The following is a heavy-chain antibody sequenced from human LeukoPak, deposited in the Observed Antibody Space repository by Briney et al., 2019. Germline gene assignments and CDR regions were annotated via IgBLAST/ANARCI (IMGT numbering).Heavy chain of an antibody. D-gene: IGHD3-10*01. CDR1: GGSFSGYY. CDR2: INHSGST. J-gene: IGHJ6*02. V-gene: IGHV4-34*01. Sequence: SETLSLTCAVYGGSFSGYYWSWIRQPPGKGLEWIGEINHSGSTNYNPSLKSRVTISVDTSKNQFPLKLSSVTAADTAVYYCARQSGRLYYYYGMDVWGQGTTVTVSS. CDR3: ARQSGRLYYYYGMDV.